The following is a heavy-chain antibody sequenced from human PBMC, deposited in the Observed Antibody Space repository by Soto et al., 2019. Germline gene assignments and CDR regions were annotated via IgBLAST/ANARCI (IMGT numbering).Heavy chain of an antibody. CDR2: ISNDGSNK. Sequence: LSCEASGFTFSSYGMHWVRQAPGKGLEWVAVISNDGSNKYYADSVKGRFTISRDNSRNTLHLQMNSLRPEDTAVYYCAKEGRDYYYYFDYWGQGTLVTVSS. CDR3: AKEGRDYYYYFDY. V-gene: IGHV3-30*18. J-gene: IGHJ4*02. D-gene: IGHD3-22*01. CDR1: GFTFSSYG.